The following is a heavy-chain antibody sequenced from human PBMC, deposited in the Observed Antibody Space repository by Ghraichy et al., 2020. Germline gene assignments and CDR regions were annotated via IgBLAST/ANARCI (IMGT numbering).Heavy chain of an antibody. CDR3: ARDGGGV. V-gene: IGHV4-61*01. J-gene: IGHJ6*02. D-gene: IGHD3-10*01. CDR2: IYSRGTT. CDR1: GASVSSGFYY. Sequence: SETLSLICAVSGASVSSGFYYWTWIRQPPGKELEWIGYIYSRGTTKYKPSLESRVTMSLDTAMNQFSLKLSSVSAADTAVYYCARDGGGVWGQGTKVIVSS.